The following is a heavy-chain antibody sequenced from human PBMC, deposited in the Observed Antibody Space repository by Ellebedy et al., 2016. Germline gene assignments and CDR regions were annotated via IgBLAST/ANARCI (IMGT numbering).Heavy chain of an antibody. D-gene: IGHD6-6*01. CDR2: IYYSGST. Sequence: GSLRLSCAVSGGSISSYYWSWIRQPPGKGLEWIGYIYYSGSTNYNPSLKSRVTISVDTSKNQLSLKLSSVTAADTAVYYCARVSSIAARGYYGMDVWGQGTTVTVSS. CDR3: ARVSSIAARGYYGMDV. V-gene: IGHV4-59*01. CDR1: GGSISSYY. J-gene: IGHJ6*02.